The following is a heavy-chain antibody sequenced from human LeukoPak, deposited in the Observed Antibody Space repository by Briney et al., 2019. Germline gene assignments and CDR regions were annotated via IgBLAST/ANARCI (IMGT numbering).Heavy chain of an antibody. J-gene: IGHJ4*02. CDR2: IYRSGST. CDR3: ARDRGESSSTAFDY. Sequence: PSETLSLTCTVSGYSISSGYYWGWIRQPPGKGLEWIGSIYRSGSTYYNPSLKSRVTISVDTSKNQFSLKLSSVTAAHTAVYYCARDRGESSSTAFDYWGQGTLVTVSS. V-gene: IGHV4-38-2*02. CDR1: GYSISSGYY. D-gene: IGHD6-6*01.